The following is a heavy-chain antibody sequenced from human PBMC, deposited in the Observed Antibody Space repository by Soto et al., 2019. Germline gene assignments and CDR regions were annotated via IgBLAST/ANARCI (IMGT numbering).Heavy chain of an antibody. CDR2: ISYDGTKK. V-gene: IGHV3-30*03. D-gene: IGHD3-10*02. CDR3: ATMGPGPILEDRFYYYVIDV. CDR1: GFTFNYYG. J-gene: IGHJ6*02. Sequence: QTQVVESGGGVVQPGTSLRLSCAASGFTFNYYGMHWVRQAPGKGLAWMAVISYDGTKKHYADSIKGRFAISRDNSRNTVYLQLTSLRPEDTAVYYCATMGPGPILEDRFYYYVIDVWGQGTKVTVSS.